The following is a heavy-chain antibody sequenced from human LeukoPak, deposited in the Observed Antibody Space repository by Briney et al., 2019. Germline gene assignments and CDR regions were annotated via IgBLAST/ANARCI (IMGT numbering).Heavy chain of an antibody. CDR3: ARLPYYYDSSGYSDY. V-gene: IGHV4-30-4*08. CDR1: GGSISSGGYY. Sequence: SETLSLTCTVSGGSISSGGYYWSWIRQHPGKGLEWIGYIYYSGSTYYNPSLKSRVTISVDTSKNQFSLKLSSVTAADTAVYYCARLPYYYDSSGYSDYWGQGTLVTVSS. CDR2: IYYSGST. J-gene: IGHJ4*02. D-gene: IGHD3-22*01.